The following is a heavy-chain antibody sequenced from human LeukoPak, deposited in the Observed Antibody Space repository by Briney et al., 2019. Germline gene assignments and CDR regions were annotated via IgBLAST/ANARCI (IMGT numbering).Heavy chain of an antibody. CDR2: INPSGGST. CDR3: ARDASLYGSGSYYDPMYYFDY. D-gene: IGHD3-10*01. CDR1: GYTFTGYC. Sequence: ASVKVSCKASGYTFTGYCMHWVRQAPGQGLEWMGWINPSGGSTSYAQKFQGRVTMTRDTSTSTVYMELSSLRSEDTAVYYCARDASLYGSGSYYDPMYYFDYWGEGTQVTVSS. V-gene: IGHV1-46*01. J-gene: IGHJ4*02.